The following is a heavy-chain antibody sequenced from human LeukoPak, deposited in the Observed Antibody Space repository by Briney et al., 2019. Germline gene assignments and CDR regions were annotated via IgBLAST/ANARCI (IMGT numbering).Heavy chain of an antibody. D-gene: IGHD2-2*01. V-gene: IGHV1-2*02. J-gene: IGHJ5*02. Sequence: ASVKVSCKASGYTFTGYYIHWVQQAAGQGLEWMGWINPNSGDTNYAQKFQGRVTMTRDTSINPAYMELSSLNSDDTAVDYLCRAKWESSTTCYGAWGQGTLVSVCS. CDR3: CRAKWESSTTCYGA. CDR1: GYTFTGYY. CDR2: INPNSGDT.